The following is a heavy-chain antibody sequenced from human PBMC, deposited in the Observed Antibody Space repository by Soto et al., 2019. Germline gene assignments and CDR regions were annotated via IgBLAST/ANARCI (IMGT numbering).Heavy chain of an antibody. CDR1: GFSFSSYA. D-gene: IGHD2-21*01. CDR3: ARGGYCDSRAEGLGY. V-gene: IGHV3-30-3*01. Sequence: QVQLVESGGDVIQPGRSLRLSCAASGFSFSSYAMHWVRQAPGKGLEWISVTSYDGGNENYADAVKGRFIISRDNSKNTLYVQMNSLRVEDTAGFYCARGGYCDSRAEGLGYWGQGTLVTGSS. CDR2: TSYDGGNE. J-gene: IGHJ4*02.